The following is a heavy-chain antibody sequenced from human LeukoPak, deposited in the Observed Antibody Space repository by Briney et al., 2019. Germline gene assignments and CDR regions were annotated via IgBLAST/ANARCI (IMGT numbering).Heavy chain of an antibody. CDR2: SYWDDDK. J-gene: IGHJ4*02. V-gene: IGHV2-5*02. CDR1: GVSPSTSGVG. CDR3: ARGVVVIRTFDY. Sequence: SGPTLGHPTPPLTLTCTFSGVSPSTSGVGVGWIRQPPVKALEWLALSYWDDDKRYNPSPKSRLTITKDTSKNQVVLTMTNMDPVDTATYYCARGVVVIRTFDYWGQGTLVTVSS. D-gene: IGHD3-22*01.